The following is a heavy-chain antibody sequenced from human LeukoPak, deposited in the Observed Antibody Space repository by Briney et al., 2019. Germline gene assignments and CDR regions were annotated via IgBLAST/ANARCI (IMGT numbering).Heavy chain of an antibody. CDR2: INPNSGGT. CDR3: ARDRVGGRAEYYFDY. J-gene: IGHJ4*02. Sequence: GASVKVSGKASGYTFTGYYMYWVRQAPGQGLEWMGRINPNSGGTHYAQKFQARVTMTRDTSISTVYMELSRLRSDDTAVYYCARDRVGGRAEYYFDYWGQGTLVTVSS. D-gene: IGHD2-15*01. V-gene: IGHV1-2*06. CDR1: GYTFTGYY.